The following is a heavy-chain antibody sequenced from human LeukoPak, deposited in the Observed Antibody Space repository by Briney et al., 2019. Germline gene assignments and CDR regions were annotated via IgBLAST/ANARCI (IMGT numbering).Heavy chain of an antibody. CDR3: HSSGYYRANYYFDY. D-gene: IGHD3-22*01. J-gene: IGHJ4*02. Sequence: SETLSLTCTVSGGSISSYYWTWLGQPPGKGLEGMGYIYYSGSTNYNPSLTRRGTISVNTSTTHCSLQLSPVTAADTAVYYCHSSGYYRANYYFDYWGQGTLVTVSS. CDR2: IYYSGST. CDR1: GGSISSYY. V-gene: IGHV4-59*01.